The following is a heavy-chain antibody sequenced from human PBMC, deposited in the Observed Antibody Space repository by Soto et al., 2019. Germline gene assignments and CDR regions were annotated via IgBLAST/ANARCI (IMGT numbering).Heavy chain of an antibody. V-gene: IGHV1-3*01. CDR2: INAGNGNT. D-gene: IGHD2-2*01. CDR3: ARAIVGYCSSTCCDGIDY. CDR1: GYTFTSYA. Sequence: QVQLVQSGAEVKKPGASVKVSCKASGYTFTSYAMHWVRQAPGQRLEWMGWINAGNGNTKYSQKFQGRVTITRDTSASAAYMELSGLRSDDTAVYYCARAIVGYCSSTCCDGIDYWGQGTLVTVSS. J-gene: IGHJ4*02.